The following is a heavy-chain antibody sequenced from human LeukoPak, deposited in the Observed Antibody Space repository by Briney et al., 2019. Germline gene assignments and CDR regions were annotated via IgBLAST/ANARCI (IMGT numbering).Heavy chain of an antibody. Sequence: GGSLRLSCAASGFTFTTFWMSWVRQAPGRGLEWVANIKQDGSERYYVDSVKGRFTISRDNAKNSLYMQMNSLRAEDTGVYYCAGSGWQVYLDYWGQGALVTVSS. J-gene: IGHJ4*02. CDR2: IKQDGSER. CDR3: AGSGWQVYLDY. D-gene: IGHD6-19*01. V-gene: IGHV3-7*01. CDR1: GFTFTTFW.